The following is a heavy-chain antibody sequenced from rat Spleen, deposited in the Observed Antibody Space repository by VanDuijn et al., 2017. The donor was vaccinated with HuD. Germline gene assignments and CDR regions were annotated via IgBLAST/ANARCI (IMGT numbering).Heavy chain of an antibody. CDR3: AKSRFYYYEGGYYCFNY. D-gene: IGHD1-12*02. CDR1: GFTFNNYW. CDR2: ITNVHDNT. V-gene: IGHV5-31*01. Sequence: EVQLVESGGGLVQPGRSLKLSCVASGFTFNNYWMAWHRQADGKGLEWIASITNVHDNTYYPDSVKGRFTISRDNAKSTLYLQMDSQKSEDTATYYCAKSRFYYYEGGYYCFNYWGLGVMVTVSS. J-gene: IGHJ2*01.